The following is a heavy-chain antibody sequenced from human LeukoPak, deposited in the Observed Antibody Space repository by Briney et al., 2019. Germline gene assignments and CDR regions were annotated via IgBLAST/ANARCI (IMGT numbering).Heavy chain of an antibody. V-gene: IGHV4-34*01. CDR3: AKGPDSGTYFAWFDP. D-gene: IGHD3-10*01. J-gene: IGHJ5*02. Sequence: PSETLSLSCAVYGGSFSGSYWSWIRQPPGKGLEWIGEINHSGSTQYNPSFKSRVTISVDTSKNQFSLRLTSVTAADTAVYYCAKGPDSGTYFAWFDPWGQGTLVTVSS. CDR1: GGSFSGSY. CDR2: INHSGST.